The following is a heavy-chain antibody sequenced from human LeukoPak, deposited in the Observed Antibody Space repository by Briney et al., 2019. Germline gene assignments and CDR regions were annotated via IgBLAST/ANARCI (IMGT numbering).Heavy chain of an antibody. D-gene: IGHD6-13*01. CDR2: INHSGST. Sequence: PSETLSLTCTISGVSISKYYWSWIRQPPGKGLEWIGEINHSGSTNYNPSLKSRVTISVDTSKNQFSLKLSSVTAADTAVYYCARGLGIAAAGNFDYWGQGTLVTVSS. CDR1: GVSISKYY. J-gene: IGHJ4*02. CDR3: ARGLGIAAAGNFDY. V-gene: IGHV4-34*01.